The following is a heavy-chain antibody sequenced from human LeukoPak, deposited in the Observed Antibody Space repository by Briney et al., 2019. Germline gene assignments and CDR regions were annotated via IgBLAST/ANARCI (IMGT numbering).Heavy chain of an antibody. Sequence: ASVKVSCKASGYTFTGYYMHWVRQAPGQGLEWMGWINPNSGGTNYAQKFRGRVTMTRDTSISTAYMELSRLRSDDTAVYYCASYNPLIVGARGDYYYYMDVWGKGTTVTVSS. D-gene: IGHD1-26*01. CDR3: ASYNPLIVGARGDYYYYMDV. V-gene: IGHV1-2*02. J-gene: IGHJ6*03. CDR1: GYTFTGYY. CDR2: INPNSGGT.